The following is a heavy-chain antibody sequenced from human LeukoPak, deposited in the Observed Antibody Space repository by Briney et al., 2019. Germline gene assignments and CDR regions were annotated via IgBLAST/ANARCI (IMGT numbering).Heavy chain of an antibody. J-gene: IGHJ6*02. CDR2: ISWNSGSI. V-gene: IGHV3-9*01. CDR3: AKGQLWFPLCGMDV. Sequence: GGSLRLSCAASGFTFDDYAMHWVRQAPGKGLEWVSGISWNSGSIGYADSVKGRFTISRDNAKNSLYLQMNSLRAEDTALYYCAKGQLWFPLCGMDVWGQGTTVTVSS. CDR1: GFTFDDYA. D-gene: IGHD5-18*01.